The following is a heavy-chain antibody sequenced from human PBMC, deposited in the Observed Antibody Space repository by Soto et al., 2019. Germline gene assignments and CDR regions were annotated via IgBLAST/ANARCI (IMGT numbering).Heavy chain of an antibody. CDR1: GFTFSSYA. Sequence: QVQLVESGGGVVQPGRSLRLSCAASGFTFSSYAMHWVRQAPGKGLEWVAVISYDGSNKYYADSVKGRFTISRDNSKNTLYLQMNSLRAEDTAVYYCARVDTIFGVVKGMDVWGQGTTVTVSS. V-gene: IGHV3-30-3*01. CDR2: ISYDGSNK. J-gene: IGHJ6*02. D-gene: IGHD3-3*01. CDR3: ARVDTIFGVVKGMDV.